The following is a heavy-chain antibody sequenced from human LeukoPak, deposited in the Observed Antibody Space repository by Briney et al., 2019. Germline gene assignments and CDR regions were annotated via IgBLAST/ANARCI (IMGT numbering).Heavy chain of an antibody. CDR1: RYTFRRFA. CDR3: TNESPFLDY. V-gene: IGHV3-23*01. Sequence: GVSLTLLCAASRYTFRRFAKSWARGSREGGGEGVSDISGSCGRIYYADSVKRRFTISRDNLKNTVYLQMNRLRAEDTAVYYCTNESPFLDYWGQGTLVTVSS. J-gene: IGHJ4*02. CDR2: ISGSCGRI.